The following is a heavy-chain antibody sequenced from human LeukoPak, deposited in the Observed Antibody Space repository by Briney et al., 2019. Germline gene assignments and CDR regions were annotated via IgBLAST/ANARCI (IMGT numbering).Heavy chain of an antibody. Sequence: SETLSLTCTVSGGSISSYYWSWIRQPPGKGLEWIGYIYYSGSTNYNPSLKSRVTISVDTSKNQFSLKLSSVTAADTAVYYCARDQYYYDSSGYYVNWFDPWGQGTLVTVSS. CDR2: IYYSGST. V-gene: IGHV4-59*01. CDR3: ARDQYYYDSSGYYVNWFDP. D-gene: IGHD3-22*01. CDR1: GGSISSYY. J-gene: IGHJ5*02.